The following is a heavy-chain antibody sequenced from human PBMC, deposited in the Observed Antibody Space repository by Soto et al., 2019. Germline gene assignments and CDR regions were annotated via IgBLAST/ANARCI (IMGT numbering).Heavy chain of an antibody. V-gene: IGHV3-30*03. CDR1: GFTFSSYG. J-gene: IGHJ4*02. CDR3: ERDQPGYSYGYGLGY. Sequence: GGSLSLSYAAAGFTFSSYGRHWVRPAPGKGLEWVALLSYDGSNKDYADSVKGRFTISRDNAKNSLYLQMNSLRAEDTAVYYCERDQPGYSYGYGLGYWGQGTLVTVSS. CDR2: LSYDGSNK. D-gene: IGHD5-18*01.